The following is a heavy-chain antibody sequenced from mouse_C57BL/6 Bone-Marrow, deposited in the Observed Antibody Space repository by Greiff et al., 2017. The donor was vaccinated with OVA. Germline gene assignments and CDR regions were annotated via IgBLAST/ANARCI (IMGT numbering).Heavy chain of an antibody. CDR1: GFTFSSYA. V-gene: IGHV5-4*01. CDR2: ISDGGSYT. CDR3: ARDRKFAY. Sequence: EVKLVESGGGLVKPGGSLKLSCAASGFTFSSYAMSWVRQTPDKRLEWVATISDGGSYTYYPDNVKGRFTISRDNAKNNLYLQMSHLKSEDTAMYYCARDRKFAYWGQGTLVTVSA. J-gene: IGHJ3*01.